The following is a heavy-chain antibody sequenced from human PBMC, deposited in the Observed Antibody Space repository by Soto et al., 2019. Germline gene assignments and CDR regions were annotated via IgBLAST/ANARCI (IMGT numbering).Heavy chain of an antibody. CDR2: ISYRGST. V-gene: IGHV4-59*08. D-gene: IGHD3-9*01. J-gene: IGHJ4*02. CDR1: GDSISSYY. Sequence: PSETLSLTCTVSGDSISSYYWSWIRQPPGKGLEWIGYISYRGSTTYNPSLTSRVTISVDRSNNQFSLKLRSVTAADTAVYFCAKQNPNDIGNSDYGAQGPLVTV. CDR3: AKQNPNDIGNSDY.